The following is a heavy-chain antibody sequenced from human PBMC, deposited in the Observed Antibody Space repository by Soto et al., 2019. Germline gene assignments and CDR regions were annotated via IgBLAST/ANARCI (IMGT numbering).Heavy chain of an antibody. CDR2: IYYSGST. D-gene: IGHD2-15*01. V-gene: IGHV4-31*03. CDR3: ARWCSGGSCYSST. CDR1: GGSISSGGYY. J-gene: IGHJ5*02. Sequence: SETLFLTCTVSGGSISSGGYYWSWIRQHPGKGLEWIGYIYYSGSTYYNPSLKSRVTISVDTSKNQFSLKLSSVTAADTAVYYCARWCSGGSCYSSTWGQGTLVTVSS.